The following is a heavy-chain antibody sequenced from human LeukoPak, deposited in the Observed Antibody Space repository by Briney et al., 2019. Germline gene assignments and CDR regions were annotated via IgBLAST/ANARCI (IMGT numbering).Heavy chain of an antibody. CDR3: ARDSNYYRTLGY. V-gene: IGHV3-23*01. CDR1: GFTFSSYA. J-gene: IGHJ4*02. CDR2: LTDSGRST. Sequence: GGSLRLSCAASGFTFSSYAMSWVRQAPGKGLQWVSALTDSGRSTYYADSVKGRFTISRDNAKNSLYLQMNSLRAEDTALYYCARDSNYYRTLGYWGQGTLVTVSS. D-gene: IGHD1-14*01.